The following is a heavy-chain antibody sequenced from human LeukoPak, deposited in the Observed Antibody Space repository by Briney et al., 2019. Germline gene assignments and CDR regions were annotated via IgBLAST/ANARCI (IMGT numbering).Heavy chain of an antibody. J-gene: IGHJ4*02. D-gene: IGHD6-19*01. Sequence: ASVKVSCKASGYTFTSYGISWVRQAPGQGLEGMGWISTYNGDTNYARHLQGRVTMTTDASTTTAYMELRSLRSDDTAVYYCARDRSLAVAGTGHLHYWGQGTLVTVSS. CDR2: ISTYNGDT. CDR3: ARDRSLAVAGTGHLHY. CDR1: GYTFTSYG. V-gene: IGHV1-18*01.